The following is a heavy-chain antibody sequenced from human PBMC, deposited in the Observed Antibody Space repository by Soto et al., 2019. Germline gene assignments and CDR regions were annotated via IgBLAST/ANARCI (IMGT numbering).Heavy chain of an antibody. D-gene: IGHD3-10*01. CDR2: ISAYNGNT. Sequence: ISCKASGYTFTSYGISWVRQAPGQGLEWMGWISAYNGNTNYAQKLQGRVTMTTDTSTSTAYRELRSLRSDDTAVYYCARDRRYYYGSGSYQWFDPWGQGTLVTVSS. V-gene: IGHV1-18*01. CDR1: GYTFTSYG. J-gene: IGHJ5*02. CDR3: ARDRRYYYGSGSYQWFDP.